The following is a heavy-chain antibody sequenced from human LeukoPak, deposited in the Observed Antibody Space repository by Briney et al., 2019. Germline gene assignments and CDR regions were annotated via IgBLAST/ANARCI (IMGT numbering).Heavy chain of an antibody. Sequence: GGSLRLSCEASGFTFSSYAMHWVRQAPGKGLEWVAVISYDGSNKYYADSVKGRFTISRDDSKNTLYLQVNSLRVEDTAVYYCARDSDSGSYWETMAADAFDLWGQGTRVTVSS. V-gene: IGHV3-30-3*01. D-gene: IGHD1-26*01. J-gene: IGHJ3*01. CDR2: ISYDGSNK. CDR1: GFTFSSYA. CDR3: ARDSDSGSYWETMAADAFDL.